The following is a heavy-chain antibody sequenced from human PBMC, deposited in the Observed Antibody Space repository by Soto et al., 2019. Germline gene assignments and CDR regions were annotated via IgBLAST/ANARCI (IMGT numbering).Heavy chain of an antibody. D-gene: IGHD3-22*01. Sequence: SETLSLTCTVDGGSFSGCYWSWIRQPPGKGLQWIGEIYHSGTTSYNPSLKSRVTISLDTSKNQFSLKLSSVTAADTSVYYCARGPEYYYGGSGYVDKWGQGTLVT. J-gene: IGHJ4*02. V-gene: IGHV4-34*01. CDR1: GGSFSGCY. CDR3: ARGPEYYYGGSGYVDK. CDR2: IYHSGTT.